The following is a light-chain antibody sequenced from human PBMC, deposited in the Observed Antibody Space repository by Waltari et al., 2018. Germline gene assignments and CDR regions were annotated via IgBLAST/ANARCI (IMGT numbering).Light chain of an antibody. J-gene: IGKJ3*01. CDR2: GAS. V-gene: IGKV3D-15*01. CDR1: QSVSSN. Sequence: DIVMTQSPATLSVSPGDRVTLSCRASQSVSSNLAWYQQKPGQAPRLLIYGASTRATGIPARFSGSGSGTEFTFTISSLQSEDFAVYYCQQYNKWPPLFTFGPGTKVDMK. CDR3: QQYNKWPPLFT.